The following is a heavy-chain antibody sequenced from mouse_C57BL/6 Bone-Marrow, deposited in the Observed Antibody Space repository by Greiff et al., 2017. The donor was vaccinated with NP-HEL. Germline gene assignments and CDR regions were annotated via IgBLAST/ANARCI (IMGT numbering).Heavy chain of an antibody. D-gene: IGHD1-1*01. V-gene: IGHV1-15*01. J-gene: IGHJ2*01. Sequence: QVQLQQSGAELVRPGASVTLSCKASGYTFTDYEMHWVKQTPVHGLEWIGAIDPETGGTAYNQKFKGKAILTADKSSSTAYMELRSLTSEDSAVYYCTRPSYGSSYYYWGQGTTLTVSS. CDR2: IDPETGGT. CDR3: TRPSYGSSYYY. CDR1: GYTFTDYE.